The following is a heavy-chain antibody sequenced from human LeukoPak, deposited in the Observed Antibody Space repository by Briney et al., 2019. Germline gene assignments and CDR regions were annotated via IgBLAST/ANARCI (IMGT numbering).Heavy chain of an antibody. J-gene: IGHJ5*02. D-gene: IGHD6-13*01. CDR2: INWNGGGT. CDR3: ARYQSGYQMLASFDP. CDR1: GFTFDDYG. V-gene: IGHV3-20*04. Sequence: GSLRLSCAASGFTFDDYGMSWVRQAPGKGLEWVSGINWNGGGTGYADSVKGRFTISRDNAKASLYLQMNSLRAEDTALYYCARYQSGYQMLASFDPWGQGTLATVSS.